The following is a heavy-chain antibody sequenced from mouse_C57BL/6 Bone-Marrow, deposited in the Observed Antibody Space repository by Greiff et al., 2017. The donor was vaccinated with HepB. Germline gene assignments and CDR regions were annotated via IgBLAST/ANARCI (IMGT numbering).Heavy chain of an antibody. J-gene: IGHJ2*01. V-gene: IGHV3-6*01. CDR1: GYSITSGYY. Sequence: EVQLQQSGPGLVKPSQSLSLTCSVTGYSITSGYYWNWIRQFPGNKLEWMGYISYDGSNNYNPSLKNRISITRDTSKNQFFLKLNSVTTEDTATYYCARTLYSNYWGQGTTLTVSS. CDR3: ARTLYSNY. CDR2: ISYDGSN. D-gene: IGHD2-5*01.